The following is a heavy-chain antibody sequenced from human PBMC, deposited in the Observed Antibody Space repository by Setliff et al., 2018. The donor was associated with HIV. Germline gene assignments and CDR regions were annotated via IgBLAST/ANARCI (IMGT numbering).Heavy chain of an antibody. CDR1: GFIFSNYS. J-gene: IGHJ4*02. Sequence: GGSLRLSCAASGFIFSNYSMNWVRQAPGKGLEWVSYISSSSSTIYYADSVKGRFTISRDNAKNSLYLQMNSLRAEDTAVYYCARSRAAGFDYWGQGTLVTVSS. V-gene: IGHV3-48*01. CDR2: ISSSSSTI. D-gene: IGHD6-13*01. CDR3: ARSRAAGFDY.